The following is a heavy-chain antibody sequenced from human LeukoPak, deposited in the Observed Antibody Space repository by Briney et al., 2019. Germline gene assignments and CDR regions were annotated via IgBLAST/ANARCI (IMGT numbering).Heavy chain of an antibody. J-gene: IGHJ4*02. D-gene: IGHD3-3*01. V-gene: IGHV7-4-1*02. CDR1: GCTFTSYA. CDR3: ARVSGSPAYYDFWSGYYRTLDY. Sequence: ASVKVSCKASGCTFTSYAMNWVRQAPGQGLEWMGWINTNTGNPTYAQGFTGRFVFSLDTSVSTAYLQISSLKAEDAAVYYCARVSGSPAYYDFWSGYYRTLDYWGQGTLVTVSS. CDR2: INTNTGNP.